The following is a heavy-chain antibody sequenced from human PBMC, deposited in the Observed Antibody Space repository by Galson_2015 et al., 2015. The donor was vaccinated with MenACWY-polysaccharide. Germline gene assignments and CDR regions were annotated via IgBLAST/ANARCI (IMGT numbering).Heavy chain of an antibody. J-gene: IGHJ4*02. D-gene: IGHD2-15*01. CDR3: SRYCSGIRCYSGLDY. CDR1: GFTFSNYF. Sequence: SLRLSCAASGFTFSNYFMTWVRQAPGKGLEWVSTVTSSGDATYYADSVKGRFTISRDNSRNTLYLQMNSLRAEDTAVYYCSRYCSGIRCYSGLDYWGRGTLVTVSS. CDR2: VTSSGDAT. V-gene: IGHV3-23*01.